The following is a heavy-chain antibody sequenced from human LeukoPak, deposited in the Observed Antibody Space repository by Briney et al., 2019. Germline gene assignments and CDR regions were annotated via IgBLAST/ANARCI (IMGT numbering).Heavy chain of an antibody. CDR3: ARSLYSSDFDY. D-gene: IGHD6-19*01. CDR2: IYYSGST. Sequence: SETLSLTCTVSGGSISSSSYYWGWIRQPPGKGLEWIGSIYYSGSTYYNPSLKSRVTISVDTSKNQFSLKLSSVTAAETAVYYSARSLYSSDFDYWGQGTLVTVSS. V-gene: IGHV4-39*01. J-gene: IGHJ4*02. CDR1: GGSISSSSYY.